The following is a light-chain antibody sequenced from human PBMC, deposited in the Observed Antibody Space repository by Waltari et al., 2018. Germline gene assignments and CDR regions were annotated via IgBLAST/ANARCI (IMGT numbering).Light chain of an antibody. V-gene: IGKV3-20*01. CDR2: RAS. CDR3: QQHGTLPAT. Sequence: EIALTQSPGTASLSPGERVTLSCRAGQSVGSSSLAWYQQKPGQSPRLVIYRASRRATGIPDRFSGSGSGTDFSLTISRLEPEDFAVYYCQQHGTLPATFGQGTKVEIK. CDR1: QSVGSSS. J-gene: IGKJ1*01.